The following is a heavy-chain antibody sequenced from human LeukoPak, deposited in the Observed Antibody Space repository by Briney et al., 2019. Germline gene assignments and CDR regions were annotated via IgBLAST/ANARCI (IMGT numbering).Heavy chain of an antibody. Sequence: PSETPSLTCTVSGASLSSSFWRWVRPSARKGLEWIGRIYPSGTTNYNPSLRSRVTISVDKSKNQFSLNLTSVTAADTAIYYCARDSPRDNIVYYYYMDVWGKGTTVTVSS. D-gene: IGHD3-16*02. CDR2: IYPSGTT. J-gene: IGHJ6*03. CDR1: GASLSSSF. CDR3: ARDSPRDNIVYYYYMDV. V-gene: IGHV4-4*07.